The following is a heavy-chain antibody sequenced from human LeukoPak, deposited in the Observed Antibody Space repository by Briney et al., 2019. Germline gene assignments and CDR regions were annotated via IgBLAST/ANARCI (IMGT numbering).Heavy chain of an antibody. CDR1: GYTFTSYY. CDR2: INPSGGST. J-gene: IGHJ3*02. V-gene: IGHV1-46*01. Sequence: ASVKVSCKASGYTFTSYYTHWVRQAPGQGLEWMGIINPSGGSTSYAQKFQGRVTMTRDTSTSTVYMELSSLRSEDTAVYYCARGGGTLYYYDSSGYRGGAFDIWGQGTMVTVSS. D-gene: IGHD3-22*01. CDR3: ARGGGTLYYYDSSGYRGGAFDI.